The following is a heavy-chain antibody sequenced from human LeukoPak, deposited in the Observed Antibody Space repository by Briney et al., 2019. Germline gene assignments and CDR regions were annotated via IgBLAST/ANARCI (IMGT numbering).Heavy chain of an antibody. CDR1: GGSISGYY. CDR2: IYYSGST. Sequence: SETLSLTCTVSGGSISGYYWSWIRQPPGKGLEWIGYIYYSGSTNYNPSLKSRVTISVDTSKNQFSLKLSSVTAADTAVYYCASSADYYDSSGYRAFDIWGQGTMVTVSS. J-gene: IGHJ3*02. V-gene: IGHV4-59*01. D-gene: IGHD3-22*01. CDR3: ASSADYYDSSGYRAFDI.